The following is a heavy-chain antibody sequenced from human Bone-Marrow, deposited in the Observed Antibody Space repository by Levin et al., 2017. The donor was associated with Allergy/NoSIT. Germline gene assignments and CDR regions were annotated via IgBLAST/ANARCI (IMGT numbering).Heavy chain of an antibody. CDR3: AKDMGAGTVAGTDYYAMDV. CDR1: GFTFIDYA. V-gene: IGHV3-9*01. J-gene: IGHJ6*02. Sequence: HPGGSLRLSCAASGFTFIDYAMHWVRQSPGKGLEWVSGISWNGGNKGYVDSVKGRFTISRDNAKDSVYLQMNSLRVEDTALYFCAKDMGAGTVAGTDYYAMDVWGQGIMVTVSS. D-gene: IGHD6-19*01. CDR2: ISWNGGNK.